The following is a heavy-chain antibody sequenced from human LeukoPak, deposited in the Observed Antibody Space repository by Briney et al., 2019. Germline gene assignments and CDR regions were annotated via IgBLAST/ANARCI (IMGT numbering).Heavy chain of an antibody. CDR1: GFTFSDSV. D-gene: IGHD5-18*01. CDR3: ARLMFNGYSYGSFDY. J-gene: IGHJ4*02. V-gene: IGHV1-2*02. Sequence: GGSLRLSCAASGFTFSDSVMHWVRQAPGQGLEWMGWINPNSGGTNYAQKFQGRVTMTRDTSISTAYMELSRLRSDDTAVYYCARLMFNGYSYGSFDYWGQGTLVTVSS. CDR2: INPNSGGT.